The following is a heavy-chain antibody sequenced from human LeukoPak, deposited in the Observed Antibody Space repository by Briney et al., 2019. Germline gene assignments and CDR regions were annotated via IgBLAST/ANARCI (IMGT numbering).Heavy chain of an antibody. CDR3: AKDRGAARLIDWFDP. V-gene: IGHV3-30*02. J-gene: IGHJ5*02. CDR2: IRYDGSNK. Sequence: GGSLRLSCAASGFTFSSYGMHWVRQAPGKGLEWVAFIRYDGSNKYYADSAKGRFTISRDNSKNTLYLQMNSLRAEDTAVYYCAKDRGAARLIDWFDPWGQGTLVTVSS. CDR1: GFTFSSYG. D-gene: IGHD6-6*01.